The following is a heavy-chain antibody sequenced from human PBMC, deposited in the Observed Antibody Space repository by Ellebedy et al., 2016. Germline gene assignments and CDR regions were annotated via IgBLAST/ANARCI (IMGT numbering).Heavy chain of an antibody. CDR3: TTVYRYKYDSV. J-gene: IGHJ4*02. CDR2: IKSKTDGGAA. CDR1: GFTFSNAW. D-gene: IGHD3-16*01. Sequence: GESLKISCAASGFTFSNAWMNWVRQAPGKGLEWVGRIKSKTDGGAADYAAPVKGRFTISRDDSKNTLYLQMNSLKTEDTAVYFCTTVYRYKYDSVWGQGTLVTVSS. V-gene: IGHV3-15*01.